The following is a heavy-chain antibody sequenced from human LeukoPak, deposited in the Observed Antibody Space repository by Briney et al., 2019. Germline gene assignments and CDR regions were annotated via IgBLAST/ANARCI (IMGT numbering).Heavy chain of an antibody. V-gene: IGHV4-31*03. J-gene: IGHJ3*02. CDR3: ARDPKRASCCHDAFDI. CDR2: IYYSGST. Sequence: SETLSLTCTVSGGSISSGGYYWSWIRQHPGKGLEWIGYIYYSGSTYYNSSLKSRVTISVDTSKNQISLKLSSVTAADTAVYYCARDPKRASCCHDAFDIWGQGTMVTVSS. D-gene: IGHD2-2*01. CDR1: GGSISSGGYY.